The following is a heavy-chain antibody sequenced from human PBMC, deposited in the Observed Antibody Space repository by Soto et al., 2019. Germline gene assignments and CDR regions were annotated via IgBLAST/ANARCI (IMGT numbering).Heavy chain of an antibody. J-gene: IGHJ4*02. Sequence: ASVKVSCKASGYTFTSYDVNWVRQATGQGLEWMGWMNPNSGNTGYAQKFQGRVTMTRNTAINTAYMELSSLSSEDTAVYYCAIVGARPPDYWGPGSLVTVPS. CDR2: MNPNSGNT. CDR3: AIVGARPPDY. V-gene: IGHV1-8*02. D-gene: IGHD1-26*01. CDR1: GYTFTSYD.